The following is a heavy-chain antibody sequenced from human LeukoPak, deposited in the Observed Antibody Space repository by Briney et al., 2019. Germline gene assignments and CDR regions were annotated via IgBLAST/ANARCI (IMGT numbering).Heavy chain of an antibody. D-gene: IGHD3-10*01. CDR1: GGSFSGYY. CDR2: INHSGST. V-gene: IGHV4-34*01. Sequence: SETLSLTCAVYGGSFSGYYWSWIRQPPGKGLEWIGEINHSGSTNYNPSLKSRVTISVDTSKNQFSLKLSSVTAADTAVYYCARVGADGSGFLFDYWGQGSLVTVSS. CDR3: ARVGADGSGFLFDY. J-gene: IGHJ4*02.